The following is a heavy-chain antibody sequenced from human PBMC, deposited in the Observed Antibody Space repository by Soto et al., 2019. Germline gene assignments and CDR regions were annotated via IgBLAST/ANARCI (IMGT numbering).Heavy chain of an antibody. Sequence: ETLSLTCTVSGDSITDPTSHWGWIRQAPGKGLEWIGTMFYTGTTHYSPSLRSRVTLSVDTSKNQFFLQMRSVTAADTAVYFCARHVYYSSSDQFVFDYWGQGTLVTVS. CDR1: GDSITDPTSH. CDR3: ARHVYYSSSDQFVFDY. D-gene: IGHD4-4*01. V-gene: IGHV4-39*01. CDR2: MFYTGTT. J-gene: IGHJ4*02.